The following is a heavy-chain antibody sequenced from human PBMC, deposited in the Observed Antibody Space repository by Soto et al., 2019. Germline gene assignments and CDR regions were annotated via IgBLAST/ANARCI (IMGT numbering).Heavy chain of an antibody. J-gene: IGHJ6*02. CDR3: ARDAAYNEFWGGVMELYSYNMDV. V-gene: IGHV1-18*01. D-gene: IGHD3-3*01. CDR1: GYNFAHYG. Sequence: QVQLVQSEAEVKKPGASLKVSCRASGYNFAHYGISWVRQAPGQGLEWMGWVSAHNGDTKYAQKVQSRVTITADTSTSTAYIEMWSLRSDDTAVYYCARDAAYNEFWGGVMELYSYNMDVWGQGTTVTV. CDR2: VSAHNGDT.